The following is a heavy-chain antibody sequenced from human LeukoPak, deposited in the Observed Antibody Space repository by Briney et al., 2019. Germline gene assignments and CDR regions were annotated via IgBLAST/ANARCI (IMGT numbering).Heavy chain of an antibody. J-gene: IGHJ4*02. CDR1: GGSISSGSDY. V-gene: IGHV4-39*01. Sequence: SETLSLTCTVSGGSISSGSDYWAWIRQPPGKGLEWTASMYYSGTTFYSPSLKSRVTIPVDTSNNLLSLKLGSVTAADTAVYYCARYPPRDGSAFAYWGQGTLVTVSS. CDR2: MYYSGTT. CDR3: ARYPPRDGSAFAY.